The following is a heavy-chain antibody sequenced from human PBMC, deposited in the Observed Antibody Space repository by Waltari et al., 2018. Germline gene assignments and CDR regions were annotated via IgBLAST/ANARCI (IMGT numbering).Heavy chain of an antibody. Sequence: QLRLQEAGPGLVKPPEILFLTCTVSGGSISSSRYYWGWIRQPPGEGLEWIGSSYYSGSTYYNPSLKRRVTISVDTSKNQFSLKLSSVTAADTAVYYCARRGKGNYDFWSGYYLDPWGQGTLVTFSS. J-gene: IGHJ5*02. CDR1: GGSISSSRYY. CDR2: SYYSGST. CDR3: ARRGKGNYDFWSGYYLDP. V-gene: IGHV4-39*01. D-gene: IGHD3-3*01.